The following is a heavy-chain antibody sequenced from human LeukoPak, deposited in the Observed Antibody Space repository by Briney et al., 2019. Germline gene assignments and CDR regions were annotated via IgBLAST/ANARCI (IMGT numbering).Heavy chain of an antibody. J-gene: IGHJ4*02. CDR2: ISSSSSYI. CDR3: ARDVYSSGWYSSYYFDY. V-gene: IGHV3-21*01. D-gene: IGHD6-19*01. CDR1: GFTFSSYS. Sequence: GGSLRLSCVASGFTFSSYSMNWVRQAPGKGLEWVSSISSSSSYIYYADSVKGRFTISRDNAKNSLYLQMNSLRAEDTAVYYCARDVYSSGWYSSYYFDYWGQGTLVTVSS.